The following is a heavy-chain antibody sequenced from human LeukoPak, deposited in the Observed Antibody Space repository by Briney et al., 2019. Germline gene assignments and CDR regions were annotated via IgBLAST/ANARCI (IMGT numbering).Heavy chain of an antibody. J-gene: IGHJ4*02. Sequence: ASVKVSCKASGYTFTGYYVHWLRQATGQGLEWMGWMNPNSGNTGYAQKFQGRVTMTRNTSISTAYMELSSLRSEDTAVYYCARAIAARPTFDYWGQGTLVTVSS. CDR1: GYTFTGYY. D-gene: IGHD6-6*01. V-gene: IGHV1-8*02. CDR2: MNPNSGNT. CDR3: ARAIAARPTFDY.